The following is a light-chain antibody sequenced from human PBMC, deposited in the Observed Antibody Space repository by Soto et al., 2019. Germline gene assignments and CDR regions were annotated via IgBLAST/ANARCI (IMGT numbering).Light chain of an antibody. J-gene: IGKJ3*01. CDR2: LGS. CDR3: MQAIQTRT. Sequence: IVMTQSPLSLPVTPGEPASISCRSSQNLLHSDGFNYLDCYLQKPGQSPQLLIFLGSYRASGVPDRFSGSGSGTDFALRISRVEAEDVGVYYCMQAIQTRTFGPGTKVDIK. V-gene: IGKV2-28*01. CDR1: QNLLHSDGFNY.